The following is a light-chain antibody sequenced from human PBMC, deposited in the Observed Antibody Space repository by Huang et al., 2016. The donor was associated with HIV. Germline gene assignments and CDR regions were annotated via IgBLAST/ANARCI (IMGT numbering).Light chain of an antibody. Sequence: ESVSTQSPGTLSLSPGERATLSCRASQSISSSYLAWYQQKPGQAPRLLIYGASSRATGIPDRFSGSGSGTDFTLTISRLEPEDFAAYYCQQYAGSFGQGTKLEIK. CDR3: QQYAGS. J-gene: IGKJ2*01. V-gene: IGKV3-20*01. CDR2: GAS. CDR1: QSISSSY.